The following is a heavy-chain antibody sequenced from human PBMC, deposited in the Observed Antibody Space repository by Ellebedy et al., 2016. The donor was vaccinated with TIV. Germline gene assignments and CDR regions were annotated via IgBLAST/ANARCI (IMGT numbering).Heavy chain of an antibody. CDR2: ISAYNVNT. J-gene: IGHJ4*02. CDR3: ARVGEDGSGSYFDY. CDR1: GYTLKTYG. V-gene: IGHV1-18*01. D-gene: IGHD3-10*01. Sequence: ASVKVSXXASGYTLKTYGITWVRQAPGQGPEWMGWISAYNVNTEYSQNLRGRVVMTTDTSTNTAYLELRSLTSDDTGVYSCARVGEDGSGSYFDYWGQGTLVTVSS.